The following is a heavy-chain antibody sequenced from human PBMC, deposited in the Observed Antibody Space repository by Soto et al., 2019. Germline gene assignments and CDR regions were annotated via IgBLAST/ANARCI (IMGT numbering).Heavy chain of an antibody. V-gene: IGHV3-23*01. J-gene: IGHJ4*02. CDR3: AKRRGAGGHFDY. CDR1: GFTLSSYA. CDR2: ASIGGST. Sequence: DVQLLESGGGLVQPEGSLRLSCAASGFTLSSYAMGWVRQGPGKGLEWVAVASIGGSTHYADSVRGRFTISRDNSKNTLSLQMNSLTAEDTAVYFCAKRRGAGGHFDYWGQGVLVTVSS. D-gene: IGHD2-15*01.